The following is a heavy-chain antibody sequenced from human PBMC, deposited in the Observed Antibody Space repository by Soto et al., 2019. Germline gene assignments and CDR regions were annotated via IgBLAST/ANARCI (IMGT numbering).Heavy chain of an antibody. J-gene: IGHJ4*02. V-gene: IGHV3-64*01. CDR1: GFTFSTYA. Sequence: PGGSLRLSCATSGFTFSTYAMHWVRQAPGKGLEYVSAISSNGRSTYYANSVKGRFTISRDNSKNTLYLQMDSLRAEDMAVYYCARDRCTNGVCYAPSDYWGQGTPVTVSS. CDR3: ARDRCTNGVCYAPSDY. CDR2: ISSNGRST. D-gene: IGHD2-8*01.